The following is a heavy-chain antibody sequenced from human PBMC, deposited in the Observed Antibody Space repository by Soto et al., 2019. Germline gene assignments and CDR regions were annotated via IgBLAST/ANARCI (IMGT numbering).Heavy chain of an antibody. CDR3: ARLRLQQLVNDY. J-gene: IGHJ4*02. CDR1: GGSISSYY. V-gene: IGHV4-59*08. D-gene: IGHD6-13*01. Sequence: SETLSLTCTVSGGSISSYYWSWIRQPPGKGLEWIGNIYYSGSTNYNPSLKSRVTISVDTSKNQFSLKLSSVTAADTAVYYCARLRLQQLVNDYWGQGTLVTVSS. CDR2: IYYSGST.